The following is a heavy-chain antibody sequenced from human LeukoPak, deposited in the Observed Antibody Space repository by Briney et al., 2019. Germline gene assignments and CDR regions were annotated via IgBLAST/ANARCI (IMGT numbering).Heavy chain of an antibody. J-gene: IGHJ4*02. V-gene: IGHV3-23*01. CDR1: GFTFSSYA. D-gene: IGHD3-3*01. CDR2: ISGSGGST. CDR3: AKEGNGFWSGYYYFDY. Sequence: GGSLRLSCAASGFTFSSYAMSWVRQAPGKGLEWVSAISGSGGSTYYADSVKGRLTISRDNSKNTLYLQMNSLRAEDTAVYYCAKEGNGFWSGYYYFDYWGQGTLVTVSS.